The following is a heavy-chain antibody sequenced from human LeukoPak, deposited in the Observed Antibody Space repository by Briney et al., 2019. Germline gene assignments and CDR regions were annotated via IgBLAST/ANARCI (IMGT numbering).Heavy chain of an antibody. CDR3: ARDPVTTWGYFDY. D-gene: IGHD4-17*01. Sequence: GGSLRLSCAASGFTFSSYSMNWVRQAPGKGLEWLAVISSDGTNKNYADSVKGRFTISRDKAKNTVYLQVNSLRSEDTAVYYCARDPVTTWGYFDYWGQGTLVTVSS. CDR1: GFTFSSYS. J-gene: IGHJ4*02. CDR2: ISSDGTNK. V-gene: IGHV3-30*03.